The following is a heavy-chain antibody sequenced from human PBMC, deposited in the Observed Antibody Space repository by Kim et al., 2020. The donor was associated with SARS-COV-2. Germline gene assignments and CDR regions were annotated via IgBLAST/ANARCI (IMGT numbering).Heavy chain of an antibody. Sequence: GGSLRLSCAAFGFSVSSRYMTWVRQAPGKGLEWVSVIWVDGTTYYAASVMGRFTISRDNAKNTLYLQRNSLRAEDTAVYYCTRDVLAGYWNWGQGTLVTVSS. D-gene: IGHD2-21*01. V-gene: IGHV3-53*01. CDR3: TRDVLAGYWN. CDR2: IWVDGTT. CDR1: GFSVSSRY. J-gene: IGHJ4*02.